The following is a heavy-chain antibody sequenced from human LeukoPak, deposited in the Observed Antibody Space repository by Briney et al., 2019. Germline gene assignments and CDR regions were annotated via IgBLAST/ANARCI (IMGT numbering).Heavy chain of an antibody. Sequence: GGSLRLSCAASGLTFSNYWMSWVRQAPGKGLEWVANIKEDGSEKYYVDSMKGRFTISRDNAKNSLYLQMSSLRAEDTAVYYCARDDYYDSRLDYWGQGTLVTVSS. CDR2: IKEDGSEK. CDR3: ARDDYYDSRLDY. D-gene: IGHD3-22*01. J-gene: IGHJ4*02. CDR1: GLTFSNYW. V-gene: IGHV3-7*03.